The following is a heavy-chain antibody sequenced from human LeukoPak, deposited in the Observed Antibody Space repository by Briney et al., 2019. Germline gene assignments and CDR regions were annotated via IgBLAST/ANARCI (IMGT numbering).Heavy chain of an antibody. CDR2: IKRKSDGGTT. CDR1: GFTFSSYW. Sequence: PGGSLRLSCAASGFTFSSYWMSWVRQAPGKGLEWVGHIKRKSDGGTTDYAAPVKGRFTISRDDSKNMFYLQMNSLKTEDTAVYYCTTNPYDKSGYHIWGQGTMVTVSS. D-gene: IGHD3-22*01. J-gene: IGHJ3*02. V-gene: IGHV3-15*01. CDR3: TTNPYDKSGYHI.